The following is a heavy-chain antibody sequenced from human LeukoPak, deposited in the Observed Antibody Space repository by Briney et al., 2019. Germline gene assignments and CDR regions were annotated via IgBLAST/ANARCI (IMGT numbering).Heavy chain of an antibody. J-gene: IGHJ4*02. CDR2: IYYSGST. CDR3: ARLDYDFWSGYPFDY. CDR1: GGSISGSSYY. D-gene: IGHD3-3*01. V-gene: IGHV4-31*03. Sequence: PSETLSLTCTVSGGSISGSSYYWSWIRQHPGKGLEWIGYIYYSGSTYYNPSLKSRVTISVDTSKNQFSLKLSSVTAADTAVYYCARLDYDFWSGYPFDYWGQGTLVTVSS.